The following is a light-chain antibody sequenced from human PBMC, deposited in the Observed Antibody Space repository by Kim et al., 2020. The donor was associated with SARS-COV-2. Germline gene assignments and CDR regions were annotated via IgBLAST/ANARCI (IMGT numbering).Light chain of an antibody. CDR2: NTS. CDR3: QQYVSSHT. Sequence: IVLTQSPGTLSLSPGGRATLSCRASQSVNSNYLAWYQQKPGQAPRLLIYNTSNRATGIPDRFSGSGSGTDFTLTINRLEPEDFAVYYCQQYVSSHTFGQGTKLEI. V-gene: IGKV3-20*01. J-gene: IGKJ2*01. CDR1: QSVNSNY.